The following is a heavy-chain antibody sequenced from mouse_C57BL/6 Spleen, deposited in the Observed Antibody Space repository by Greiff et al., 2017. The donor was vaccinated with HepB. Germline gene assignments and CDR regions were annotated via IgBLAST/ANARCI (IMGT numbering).Heavy chain of an antibody. CDR3: ARLGLRRDGYYAMDY. D-gene: IGHD2-2*01. CDR1: GYTFTSYW. V-gene: IGHV1-59*01. J-gene: IGHJ4*01. CDR2: IDPSDSYT. Sequence: QVQLQQSGAELVRPGTSVKLSCKASGYTFTSYWMHWVKQRPGQGLEWIGVIDPSDSYTNYNQKFKGKATLTVDTSSSTAYMQLSSLTSEDSAVYYCARLGLRRDGYYAMDYWGQGTSVTVSS.